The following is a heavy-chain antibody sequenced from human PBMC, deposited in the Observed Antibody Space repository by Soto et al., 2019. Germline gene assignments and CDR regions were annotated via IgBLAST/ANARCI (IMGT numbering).Heavy chain of an antibody. CDR3: ARTSYDSSGTAADP. V-gene: IGHV4-31*03. CDR1: GGSISSGGYY. J-gene: IGHJ5*02. Sequence: QVQLQESGPGLVKPSQTLSLTCTVSGGSISSGGYYWSWIRQHPGKGLEWIGYIYYSGSTYYNPSLKSRVNISVDTSKNQSSLKLSSLTAADTAVYYCARTSYDSSGTAADPWGQGTLVTVSS. CDR2: IYYSGST. D-gene: IGHD3-22*01.